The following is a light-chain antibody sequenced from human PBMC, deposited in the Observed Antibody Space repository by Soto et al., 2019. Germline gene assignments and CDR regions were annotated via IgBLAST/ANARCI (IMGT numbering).Light chain of an antibody. V-gene: IGKV3-20*01. CDR2: GAS. CDR1: QSVGSY. Sequence: EIVMTQSPATLSVSPGERATLSCRASQSVGSYLAWYQQKPGQAPRLLIYGASSRATGIPDRFSGSGSGTDFTLTIGRLEPEEFAVYYCQQYGSSRITFGQGTRLEI. CDR3: QQYGSSRIT. J-gene: IGKJ5*01.